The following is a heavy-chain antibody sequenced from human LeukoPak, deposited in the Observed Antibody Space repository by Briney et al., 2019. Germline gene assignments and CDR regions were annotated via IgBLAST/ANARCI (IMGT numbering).Heavy chain of an antibody. CDR2: INHSGST. V-gene: IGHV4-34*01. CDR1: GGSFSGYY. J-gene: IGHJ6*02. CDR3: ARDHHTGYSSGWNYYYYGMDV. Sequence: PSETLSLTCAVYGGSFSGYYWSWIRQPPGKGLEWIGEINHSGSTNYNPSLKSRVTISVDTSKNQFSLKLSSVTAADTAVYYCARDHHTGYSSGWNYYYYGMDVWGQGTTVTVSS. D-gene: IGHD6-19*01.